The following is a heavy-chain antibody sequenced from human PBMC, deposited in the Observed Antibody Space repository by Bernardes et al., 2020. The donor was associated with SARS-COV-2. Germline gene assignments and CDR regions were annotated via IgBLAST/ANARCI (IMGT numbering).Heavy chain of an antibody. D-gene: IGHD6-19*01. Sequence: SETLSLTCTVSGGSISSYYWSWIRQPPGKGLEWIGYIYYSGSTNYNPSLKSRVTISVDTSKNQFSLKLSSVTAADTAVYYCARDRVSSSGWFEYYFDYWGQGTLVTVSS. V-gene: IGHV4-59*01. CDR2: IYYSGST. CDR3: ARDRVSSSGWFEYYFDY. J-gene: IGHJ4*02. CDR1: GGSISSYY.